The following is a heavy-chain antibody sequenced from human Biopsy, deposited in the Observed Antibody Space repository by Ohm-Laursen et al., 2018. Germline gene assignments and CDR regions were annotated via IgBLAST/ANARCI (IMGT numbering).Heavy chain of an antibody. CDR2: IIAVSGLV. V-gene: IGHV1-69*10. Sequence: ASVKVSCKASGGTSSNYAISWVRQAPGEGLEWMGGIIAVSGLVNYAPKFQGRVSITADKSTTTAYMELSNLKSEDTAVYYCATPFQYYDSWGGYPPFDHWGQGTLVTVSS. CDR3: ATPFQYYDSWGGYPPFDH. CDR1: GGTSSNYA. J-gene: IGHJ4*02. D-gene: IGHD3-3*01.